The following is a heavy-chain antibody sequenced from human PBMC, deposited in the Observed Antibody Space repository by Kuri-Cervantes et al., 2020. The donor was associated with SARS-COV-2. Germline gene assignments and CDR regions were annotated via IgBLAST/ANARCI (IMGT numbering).Heavy chain of an antibody. CDR3: AKGGDMIVVVILRY. CDR2: ISSSSSYT. D-gene: IGHD3-22*01. Sequence: GESLKISCAASGFTFSDYYMSWIRQAPGKGLEWVSYISSSSSYTNYADSVKGRFTISRDNSKNTLYLQMNSLRAEDTAVYYCAKGGDMIVVVILRYWGQGTLVTVSS. J-gene: IGHJ4*02. CDR1: GFTFSDYY. V-gene: IGHV3-11*06.